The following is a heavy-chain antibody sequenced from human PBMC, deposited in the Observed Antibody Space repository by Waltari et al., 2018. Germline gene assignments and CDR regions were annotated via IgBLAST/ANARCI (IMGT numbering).Heavy chain of an antibody. CDR2: MDYSGST. Sequence: QLQLQESGPGLVKPPETLSLTCTVSGGSISSSSYYWGWIRQPPEKGLEWVASMDYSGSTYYNPSLKSRVTISVDTSKNQFSLKLSSVTAADTAVYYCARGGDYDALYFDYWGQGTLVTVSS. J-gene: IGHJ4*02. D-gene: IGHD4-17*01. V-gene: IGHV4-39*07. CDR1: GGSISSSSYY. CDR3: ARGGDYDALYFDY.